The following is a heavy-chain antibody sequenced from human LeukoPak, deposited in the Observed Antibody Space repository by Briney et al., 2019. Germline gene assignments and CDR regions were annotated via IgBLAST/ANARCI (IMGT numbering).Heavy chain of an antibody. J-gene: IGHJ6*02. CDR3: AFPAYDFWSGPPNYWGMDV. V-gene: IGHV3-30-3*01. CDR1: GFTFSSYA. D-gene: IGHD3-3*01. CDR2: ISYDGSNK. Sequence: PGGSLRLSCAASGFTFSSYAMHWVRQAPGKGLEWVAVISYDGSNKYYADSVKGRFTISRDNSKNTLYLQMNSLRAEDTAVYYCAFPAYDFWSGPPNYWGMDVWGQGTTVTVSS.